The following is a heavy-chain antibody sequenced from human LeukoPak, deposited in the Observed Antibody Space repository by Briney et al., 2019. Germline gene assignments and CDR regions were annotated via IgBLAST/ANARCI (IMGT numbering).Heavy chain of an antibody. J-gene: IGHJ4*02. CDR3: ARQETKRITMVRGVILSPALGY. D-gene: IGHD3-10*01. CDR2: INWNGGST. CDR1: GFTFDDYG. V-gene: IGHV3-20*04. Sequence: PGGSLRLSCAASGFTFDDYGMSWVRQAPGKGLEWVSGINWNGGSTGYADSVKGRFTISRDNAKNSLYLQMNSLRAEDTALYYCARQETKRITMVRGVILSPALGYWGQGILVTVSS.